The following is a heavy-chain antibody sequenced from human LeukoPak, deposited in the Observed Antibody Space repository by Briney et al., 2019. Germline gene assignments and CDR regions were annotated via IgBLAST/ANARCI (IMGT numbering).Heavy chain of an antibody. CDR2: ISYDGSNK. D-gene: IGHD3-10*01. V-gene: IGHV3-30*04. CDR3: ARARERLRGAFDI. Sequence: PGGSLRLSCAASGFTFSSYAMHWVRQAPGKGLEWVAVISYDGSNKYYADSVKGRFTISRDNAKNSLYLQMNSLRAEDTAVYYCARARERLRGAFDIWGQGTMVTVSS. J-gene: IGHJ3*02. CDR1: GFTFSSYA.